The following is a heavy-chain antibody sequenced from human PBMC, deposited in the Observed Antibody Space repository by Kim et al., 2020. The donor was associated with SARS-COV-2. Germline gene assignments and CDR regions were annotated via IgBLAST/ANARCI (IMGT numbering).Heavy chain of an antibody. D-gene: IGHD1-20*01. Sequence: YPDSEKDRFTISRDHAKNTLYLQMNRLRVEDTAVYYCARGDNIKYGRFDPWGQGTLVTVSS. J-gene: IGHJ5*02. V-gene: IGHV3-74*01. CDR3: ARGDNIKYGRFDP.